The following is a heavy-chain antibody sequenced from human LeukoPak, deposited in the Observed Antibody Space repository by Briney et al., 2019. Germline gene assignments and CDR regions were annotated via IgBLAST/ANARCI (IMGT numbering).Heavy chain of an antibody. V-gene: IGHV1-8*01. CDR1: GYTFTSYD. CDR2: MNPNSGNT. D-gene: IGHD5-12*01. J-gene: IGHJ1*01. Sequence: ASVKVSCKASGYTFTSYDINWVRQATGQGLEWMGWMNPNSGNTGYAQKFQGRVTMNRNTSISTAYMELSSLRAEDTAVYYCARGWRHSGYQIDEYFQHWGQGTLVTVSS. CDR3: ARGWRHSGYQIDEYFQH.